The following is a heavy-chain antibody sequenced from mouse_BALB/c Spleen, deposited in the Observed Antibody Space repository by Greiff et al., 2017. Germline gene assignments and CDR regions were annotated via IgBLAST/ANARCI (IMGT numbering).Heavy chain of an antibody. CDR2: INPYYGST. CDR3: ARFRGNYGDYAMDY. D-gene: IGHD2-1*01. CDR1: GYSFTDYI. Sequence: EVQLQQTGPELVKPGASVKISCKASGYSFTDYIMLWVKQSHGKSLEWIGNINPYYGSTSYNLKFKGKATLTVDKSSSTAYMQLNSLTSEDSAVYYCARFRGNYGDYAMDYWGQGTSVTVSS. J-gene: IGHJ4*01. V-gene: IGHV1-39*01.